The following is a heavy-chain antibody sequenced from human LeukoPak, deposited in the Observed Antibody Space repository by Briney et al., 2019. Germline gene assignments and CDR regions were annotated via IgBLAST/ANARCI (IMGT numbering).Heavy chain of an antibody. J-gene: IGHJ4*02. D-gene: IGHD6-6*01. Sequence: GGSLRLSCAASGFTFSSYGMHWVRQAPGKGLEWVAVISYDGSNKYHADSVKGRFTISRDNSKNTLYLQMNSLRAEDTAVYYCAKDALAGSSSLDYWGQGTLVTVSS. CDR2: ISYDGSNK. V-gene: IGHV3-30*18. CDR1: GFTFSSYG. CDR3: AKDALAGSSSLDY.